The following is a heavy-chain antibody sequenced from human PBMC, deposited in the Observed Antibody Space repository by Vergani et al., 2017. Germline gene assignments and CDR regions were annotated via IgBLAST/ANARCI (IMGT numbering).Heavy chain of an antibody. CDR1: GGSISSYY. CDR2: IYTSGST. CDR3: ARQIAAAGPGYFDL. J-gene: IGHJ2*01. D-gene: IGHD6-13*01. Sequence: QVQLQESGPGLVKPSETLSLTCTVSGGSISSYYWSWIRQPAGKGLEWIGRIYTSGSTNYNPSLKSRVTMSVDTSKNQFSLKLSSVTAADTAVYYCARQIAAAGPGYFDLWGRGTLVTVSS. V-gene: IGHV4-4*07.